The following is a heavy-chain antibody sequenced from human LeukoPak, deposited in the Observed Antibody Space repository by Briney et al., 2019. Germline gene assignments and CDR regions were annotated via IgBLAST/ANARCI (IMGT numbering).Heavy chain of an antibody. Sequence: GASVKVSCKASGGTFSSYAISWVRQAPGQGLEWMGGIIPIFGTATYAQKFQGRVTITADESTSTAYMELSSLRSEDTAVYYCTKDGPAYYDFWSGSRPEYYFDYWGQGTLVTVSS. CDR1: GGTFSSYA. CDR3: TKDGPAYYDFWSGSRPEYYFDY. D-gene: IGHD3-3*01. V-gene: IGHV1-69*13. J-gene: IGHJ4*02. CDR2: IIPIFGTA.